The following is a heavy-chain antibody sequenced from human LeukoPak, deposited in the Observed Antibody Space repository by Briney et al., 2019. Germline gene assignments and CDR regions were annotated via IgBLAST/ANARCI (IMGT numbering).Heavy chain of an antibody. CDR1: GLTFSNYG. V-gene: IGHV3-30*03. J-gene: IGHJ4*02. CDR3: ARGRHEGDY. D-gene: IGHD1-1*01. Sequence: GGSLRLPCAASGLTFSNYGMHWVRQAPGKGLEWVAVIPYDGFNPYYADSVKGRFTISRDNSKNTLYLQMNSLRAEDTAVYYCARGRHEGDYWGQGTPVTVSS. CDR2: IPYDGFNP.